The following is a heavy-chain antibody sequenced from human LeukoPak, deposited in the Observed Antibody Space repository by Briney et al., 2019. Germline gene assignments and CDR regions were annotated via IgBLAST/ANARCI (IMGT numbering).Heavy chain of an antibody. CDR3: ARARAPDY. V-gene: IGHV3-7*01. Sequence: QAGGSLGLSCAASGLTFSSYWMSWVRQAPGKGLEWVANIKQDGSEKYYVDSVKGRFTISRDNAKNSLYLQMNSLRAEDTAVYYCARARAPDYWGQGTLVTVSS. D-gene: IGHD1-14*01. CDR1: GLTFSSYW. CDR2: IKQDGSEK. J-gene: IGHJ4*02.